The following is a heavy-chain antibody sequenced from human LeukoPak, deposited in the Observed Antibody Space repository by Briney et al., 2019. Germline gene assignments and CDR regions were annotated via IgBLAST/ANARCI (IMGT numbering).Heavy chain of an antibody. CDR3: ARLTRQLSGSSNDY. CDR1: GFTFSSSA. D-gene: IGHD3-10*01. CDR2: ISSTSSTI. Sequence: TGGSLRLSCTASGFTFSSSAMNWVRHTPGKRLEWVSYISSTSSTIYYADSVKGRFTVSRDNAKNSLYLQMSTLRAEDTAVYYCARLTRQLSGSSNDYWGQGTLVTVSS. V-gene: IGHV3-48*01. J-gene: IGHJ4*02.